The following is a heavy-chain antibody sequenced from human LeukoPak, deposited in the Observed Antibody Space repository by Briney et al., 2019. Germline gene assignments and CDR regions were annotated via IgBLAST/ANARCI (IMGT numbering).Heavy chain of an antibody. CDR2: VNPSGGST. Sequence: ASVKVSCKASGYTFTNYYMHWVRQAPGQGLEWMGIVNPSGGSTTYAQKFQGRVSMTRDTSTSTAYMELSSLRSEDTAVYYCASLYCTNGVCYPDYYGMDVWGQGTTVTVSS. V-gene: IGHV1-46*01. CDR3: ASLYCTNGVCYPDYYGMDV. D-gene: IGHD2-8*01. CDR1: GYTFTNYY. J-gene: IGHJ6*02.